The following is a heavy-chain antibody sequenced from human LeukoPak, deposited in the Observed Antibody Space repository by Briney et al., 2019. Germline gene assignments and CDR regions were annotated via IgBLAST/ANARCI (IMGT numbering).Heavy chain of an antibody. Sequence: GGSLRLSCAASGFTFDDYGMSWVRQAPGKGLEWVPGINWNGGSTGYADSVKGRFTISRDNAKNSLYLQMNSQRAEDTALYYCARAIGGSYFPDPWGQGTLVTVSS. CDR1: GFTFDDYG. D-gene: IGHD1-26*01. J-gene: IGHJ5*02. CDR3: ARAIGGSYFPDP. V-gene: IGHV3-20*04. CDR2: INWNGGST.